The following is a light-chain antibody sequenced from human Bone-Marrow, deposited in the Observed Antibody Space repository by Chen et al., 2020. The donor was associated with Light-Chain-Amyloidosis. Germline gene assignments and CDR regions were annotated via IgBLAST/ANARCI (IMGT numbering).Light chain of an antibody. CDR2: DVN. V-gene: IGLV2-14*03. Sequence: QSALSQPASVSASPGQSITISCTGSSSDIGGNKYVSWYQHYPGKAPRLMIYDVNNRPSGVSNRFSGSKSGSTASLTISGLQAEDEAAYYCSSITDSTTWVFGGGTKVTVL. J-gene: IGLJ3*02. CDR1: SSDIGGNKY. CDR3: SSITDSTTWV.